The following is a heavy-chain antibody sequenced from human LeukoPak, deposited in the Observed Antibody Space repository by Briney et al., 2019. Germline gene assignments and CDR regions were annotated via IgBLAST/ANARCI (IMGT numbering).Heavy chain of an antibody. Sequence: SETLSLTCTVSGYSISSGYYWGWIRQPPGKGLEWIGSIYYSGSTYYNPSLKSRVTISVDTSKNQFSLKLSSVTAADTAVYYCARGVYDFWSGYQVHYFDYWGQGTLVTVSS. J-gene: IGHJ4*02. D-gene: IGHD3-3*01. CDR2: IYYSGST. V-gene: IGHV4-38-2*02. CDR1: GYSISSGYY. CDR3: ARGVYDFWSGYQVHYFDY.